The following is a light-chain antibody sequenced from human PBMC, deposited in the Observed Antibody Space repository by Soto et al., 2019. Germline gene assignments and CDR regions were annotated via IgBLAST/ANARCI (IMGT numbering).Light chain of an antibody. CDR1: QSVRSDY. CDR2: GVS. Sequence: IVLTQSPATLSLSPGDRATLSCRASQSVRSDYFAWYQQKPGQPPRVILFGVSTRATAIPDRFSGSGSGTDFTLTISRLEPDDFGLYYCHQYGNSPLTFGGGTKVE. CDR3: HQYGNSPLT. V-gene: IGKV3-20*01. J-gene: IGKJ4*01.